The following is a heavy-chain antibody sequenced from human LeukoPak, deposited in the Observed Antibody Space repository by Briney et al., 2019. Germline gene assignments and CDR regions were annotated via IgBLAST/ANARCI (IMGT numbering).Heavy chain of an antibody. D-gene: IGHD3-10*01. CDR3: ALTTYYYGSGSYYPEWHQD. V-gene: IGHV3-23*01. Sequence: TGGSLRLSCAASGFTFSSYAMSWVRQAPGKGLEWVSAIRGSGDRTHYADSVKGRFTISRDNSKNTLYLQMNSLRAEDTAVYYCALTTYYYGSGSYYPEWHQDWGQGTLVTVSS. CDR2: IRGSGDRT. J-gene: IGHJ4*02. CDR1: GFTFSSYA.